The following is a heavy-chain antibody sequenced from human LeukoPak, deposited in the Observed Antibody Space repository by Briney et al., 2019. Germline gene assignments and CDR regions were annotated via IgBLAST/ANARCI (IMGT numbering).Heavy chain of an antibody. V-gene: IGHV1-69*13. CDR2: IVPIFYVP. CDR1: GGTFSSYA. Sequence: SVKVSCKASGGTFSSYAITWVRQAPGQGLEWMGGIVPIFYVPTYTQRFQGRLTITADESTTTAYMELSGLRSEDTAVYYCARDPRYIYHSGGYFPQYFDSWGQGTLVTVSS. CDR3: ARDPRYIYHSGGYFPQYFDS. J-gene: IGHJ4*02. D-gene: IGHD3-22*01.